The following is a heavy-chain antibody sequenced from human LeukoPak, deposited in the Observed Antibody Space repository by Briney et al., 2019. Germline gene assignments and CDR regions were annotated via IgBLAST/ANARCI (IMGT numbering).Heavy chain of an antibody. CDR1: GCSISSYY. J-gene: IGHJ6*04. Sequence: SETLSLTCTVSGCSISSYYWSWIRQPPGKGLEWVGYINYSGSTNYNLSLKSRVPISVDTSKNQFSLKLSSVSAADPAVNHCAREVVPAANYYGMDVWAKGTTVTVSS. CDR3: AREVVPAANYYGMDV. V-gene: IGHV4-59*01. D-gene: IGHD2-2*01. CDR2: INYSGST.